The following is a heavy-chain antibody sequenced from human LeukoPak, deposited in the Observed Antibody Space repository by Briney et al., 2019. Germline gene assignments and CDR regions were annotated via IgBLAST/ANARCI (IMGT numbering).Heavy chain of an antibody. CDR2: ISYDGINE. J-gene: IGHJ4*02. Sequence: AGGSLRLSCAASGFTFNSYAMHWVRQAPGKGLEWVAVISYDGINEYYADSVKGRFTISRDNSKNTLYLQMNSLRAEDTAVYYCARDGYVDTSMVSTFLDYWGQGALVTVSS. V-gene: IGHV3-30-3*01. CDR3: ARDGYVDTSMVSTFLDY. D-gene: IGHD5-18*01. CDR1: GFTFNSYA.